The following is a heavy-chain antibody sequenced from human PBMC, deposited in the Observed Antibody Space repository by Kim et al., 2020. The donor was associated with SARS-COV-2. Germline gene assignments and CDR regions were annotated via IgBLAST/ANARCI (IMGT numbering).Heavy chain of an antibody. CDR3: VMARARDV. Sequence: SVKVSCKASGGTFSSYAISWVRQAPGQGLEWMGRIIHILGIANYAQKFQGRVTITADKSTSTAYMELSSLRSEDTAVYYCVMARARDVWGQGTTGTVAS. J-gene: IGHJ6*02. V-gene: IGHV1-69*04. D-gene: IGHD3-10*01. CDR1: GGTFSSYA. CDR2: IIHILGIA.